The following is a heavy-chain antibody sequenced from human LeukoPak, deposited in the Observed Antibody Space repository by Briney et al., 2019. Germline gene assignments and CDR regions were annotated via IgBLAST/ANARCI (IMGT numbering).Heavy chain of an antibody. CDR1: GYTFTVYY. J-gene: IGHJ4*02. CDR2: ISPNTGGT. Sequence: ASVKVSCKASGYTFTVYYIHWVRQAPGQGLEWMGWISPNTGGTSSAQKFQSRVTMTRDTSITTASMELSRLTSDDTALYFCARALDKPNDVVLLWGPNPIDYRGQGTLVTVSS. V-gene: IGHV1-2*02. CDR3: ARALDKPNDVVLLWGPNPIDY. D-gene: IGHD2-21*01.